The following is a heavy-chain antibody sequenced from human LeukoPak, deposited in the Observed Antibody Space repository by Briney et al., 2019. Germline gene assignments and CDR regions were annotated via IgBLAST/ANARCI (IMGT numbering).Heavy chain of an antibody. Sequence: PGGSLRLSCAASGFTFSSYGMHWVRQAPGKGLEWVAVIWYDGSNKYYADSVKGRFTISRDNSKNTLYLQMNSLRAEDTAVYYCARDVLSFGVVFNAFDIWGQGTMVTVSS. D-gene: IGHD3-3*01. CDR1: GFTFSSYG. J-gene: IGHJ3*02. CDR3: ARDVLSFGVVFNAFDI. CDR2: IWYDGSNK. V-gene: IGHV3-33*01.